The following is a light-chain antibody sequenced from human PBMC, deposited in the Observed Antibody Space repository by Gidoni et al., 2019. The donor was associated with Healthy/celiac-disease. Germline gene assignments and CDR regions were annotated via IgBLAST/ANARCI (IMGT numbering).Light chain of an antibody. J-gene: IGKJ2*01. V-gene: IGKV1-33*01. CDR1: QDISNY. Sequence: DIQMTHSPSSLSASVGDRVTITFQASQDISNYLNWYQQKPGKAPKRLIYDASNLETGVPSRFSGSGSGTDFTVTISSLQPEDIATYYCQQYDNLPRTFGQGTKLEIK. CDR2: DAS. CDR3: QQYDNLPRT.